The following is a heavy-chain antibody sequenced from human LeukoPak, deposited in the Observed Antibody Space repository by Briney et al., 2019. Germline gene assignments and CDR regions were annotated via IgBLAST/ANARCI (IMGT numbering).Heavy chain of an antibody. CDR3: ARVGNVDYFDY. CDR2: ISSNGGST. J-gene: IGHJ4*02. Sequence: GGSLRLSCAASGFTFSSYGMHWVRQAPGKGLEYVSAISSNGGSTYYANSVKGRFTISRDNSKNTLYLQMGSLRAEDMAVYYCARVGNVDYFDYWGQGTLVTVSS. D-gene: IGHD4-23*01. V-gene: IGHV3-64*01. CDR1: GFTFSSYG.